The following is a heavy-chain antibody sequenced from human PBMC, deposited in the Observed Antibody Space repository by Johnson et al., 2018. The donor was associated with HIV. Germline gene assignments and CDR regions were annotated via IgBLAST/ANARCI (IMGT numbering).Heavy chain of an antibody. D-gene: IGHD3-10*01. CDR2: IRYDGSNK. Sequence: QVQLVESGGGVVQPGGSLRLSCAASGFTFSSYGMHWVRQAPGKGLEWVAFIRYDGSNKYYAASVKGRFTISRDNSKNTLYLQMNSLRAEDTAVYYCARDRVWFGELYAFDIWGQGTMVTVSS. CDR1: GFTFSSYG. J-gene: IGHJ3*02. CDR3: ARDRVWFGELYAFDI. V-gene: IGHV3-30*02.